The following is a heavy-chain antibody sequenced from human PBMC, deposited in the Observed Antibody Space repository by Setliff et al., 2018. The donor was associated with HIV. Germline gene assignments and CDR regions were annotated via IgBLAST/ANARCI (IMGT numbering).Heavy chain of an antibody. Sequence: KTSETLSLTCTVSGGSISSTSYYWGWIRQPPGTGLEWIGGISSSGNTYYNPSLKSRVTTSVDTPKNQFSLKLNSVTAADTAVYYCARRIDDSGSFPDKNWFDTWGQGSLVTVSS. D-gene: IGHD3-10*01. CDR2: ISSSGNT. CDR1: GGSISSTSYY. J-gene: IGHJ5*02. CDR3: ARRIDDSGSFPDKNWFDT. V-gene: IGHV4-39*01.